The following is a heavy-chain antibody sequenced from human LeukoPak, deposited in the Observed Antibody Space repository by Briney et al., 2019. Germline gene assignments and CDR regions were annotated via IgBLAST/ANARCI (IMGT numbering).Heavy chain of an antibody. D-gene: IGHD3-10*01. Sequence: PSETLSLTCTVSGGSISSYYWSWIRQPPGKGLEWIGYIYYSGSTNYNPSLKSRVTISVDTSKNQFSLKLSSVTAADTAVYYCARRGGRASPRDLWGRGTLVTVSS. J-gene: IGHJ2*01. CDR2: IYYSGST. V-gene: IGHV4-59*08. CDR1: GGSISSYY. CDR3: ARRGGRASPRDL.